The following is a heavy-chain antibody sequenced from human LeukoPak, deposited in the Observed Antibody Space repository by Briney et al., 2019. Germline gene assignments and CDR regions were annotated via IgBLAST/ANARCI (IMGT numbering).Heavy chain of an antibody. CDR2: IYPGDSDT. D-gene: IGHD3-16*01. CDR3: ARHYYDYVWGSYGIDY. CDR1: GYSFTSYW. V-gene: IGHV5-51*01. Sequence: GESLKISWKGSGYSFTSYWNGWVRQMPGKGLEWMGIIYPGDSDTRYSPSFQGQVTISADKSISTAYLQWSSLKASDTAMYYCARHYYDYVWGSYGIDYWGQGTLVTVSS. J-gene: IGHJ4*02.